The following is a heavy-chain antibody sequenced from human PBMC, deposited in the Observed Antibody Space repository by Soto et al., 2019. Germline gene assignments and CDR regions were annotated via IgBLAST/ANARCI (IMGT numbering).Heavy chain of an antibody. CDR1: GYTFTGYY. CDR3: ARGQLGTGNDFWSGYYWNYYYGMDV. D-gene: IGHD3-3*01. Sequence: ASVKVSCKASGYTFTGYYMHWVRQAPGQGLEWMGWINPNSGGTNYAQKFQGWVTMTRDTSISTAYMELSRLRSDDTAVYYCARGQLGTGNDFWSGYYWNYYYGMDVWGQGNTVNVS. J-gene: IGHJ6*02. CDR2: INPNSGGT. V-gene: IGHV1-2*04.